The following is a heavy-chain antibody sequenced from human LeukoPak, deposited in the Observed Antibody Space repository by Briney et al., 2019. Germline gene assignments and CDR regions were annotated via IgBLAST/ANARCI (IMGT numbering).Heavy chain of an antibody. D-gene: IGHD6-13*01. CDR2: ISGSGGST. CDR3: AKRNGEGSSSWYRLFYMDV. V-gene: IGHV3-23*01. CDR1: GFTFSSYG. Sequence: PGGSLRLSCAASGFTFSSYGMSWVRQAPGKGLEWVSAISGSGGSTYYADSVKGRFTISRDNSKNTLYLQMNSLRAEDTAVYYCAKRNGEGSSSWYRLFYMDVWGKGTTVTVSS. J-gene: IGHJ6*03.